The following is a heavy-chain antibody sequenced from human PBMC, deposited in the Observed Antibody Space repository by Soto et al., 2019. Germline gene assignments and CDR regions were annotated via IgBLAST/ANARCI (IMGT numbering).Heavy chain of an antibody. CDR1: GRICSSYD. CDR3: AKATATGGGAFDI. V-gene: IGHV3-23*01. CDR2: ILVDGRT. D-gene: IGHD2-8*02. Sequence: WGTLRLSCAASGRICSSYDMGWVRQAPGKGLEWVSTILVDGRTFYVNSVIGRFTISRDTSKNTVYLKINSLTAGDTALYYGAKATATGGGAFDICGQGTMVTVSS. J-gene: IGHJ3*02.